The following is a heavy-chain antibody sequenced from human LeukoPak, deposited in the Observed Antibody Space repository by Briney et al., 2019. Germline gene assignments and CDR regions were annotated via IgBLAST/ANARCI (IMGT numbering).Heavy chain of an antibody. CDR2: IYYSGST. CDR3: ARSAYYYGSGSYYWLDY. Sequence: NPSQTLSLTCTVSGGSISSGDYYWSWIRQPPGKGLEWIGYIYYSGSTYYNPSLKSRVTISADTSKNQFSLKLSSVTAADTAVYYCARSAYYYGSGSYYWLDYWGQGTLVTVSS. D-gene: IGHD3-10*01. CDR1: GGSISSGDYY. V-gene: IGHV4-30-4*01. J-gene: IGHJ4*02.